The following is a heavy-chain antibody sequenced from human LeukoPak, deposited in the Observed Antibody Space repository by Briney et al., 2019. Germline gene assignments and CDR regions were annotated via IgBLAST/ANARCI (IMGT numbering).Heavy chain of an antibody. Sequence: PGGFLRLSCAASGFTFSRFGMHWVRQAPGKGLEWVAFVRYDGSNKYYADSVKGRFTISRDNSKNTLYLQMNSLRGEDTAVYYCAKAAIVGATFRIDYWGQGTLVTVSS. CDR3: AKAAIVGATFRIDY. V-gene: IGHV3-30*02. CDR2: VRYDGSNK. J-gene: IGHJ4*02. D-gene: IGHD1-26*01. CDR1: GFTFSRFG.